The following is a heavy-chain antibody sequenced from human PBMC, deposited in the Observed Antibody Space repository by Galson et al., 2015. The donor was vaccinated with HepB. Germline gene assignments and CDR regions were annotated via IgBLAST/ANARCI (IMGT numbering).Heavy chain of an antibody. CDR1: GFTFSKCP. D-gene: IGHD1-26*01. CDR2: ISYSGDAT. CDR3: GKDDSFKWDVGSLDN. V-gene: IGHV3-23*01. J-gene: IGHJ4*02. Sequence: SLRLSCAASGFTFSKCPMAWVRQAPGRGLEWVSTISYSGDATYYAGSVKGRFTISRDNSKDTLYLQMNNLRAEDTGLYYCGKDDSFKWDVGSLDNWGQGTLVTVSS.